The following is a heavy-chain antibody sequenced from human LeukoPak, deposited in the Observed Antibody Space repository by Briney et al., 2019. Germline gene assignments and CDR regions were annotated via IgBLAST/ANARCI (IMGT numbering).Heavy chain of an antibody. CDR2: IYYSGST. D-gene: IGHD5-12*01. V-gene: IGHV4-39*07. J-gene: IGHJ4*02. CDR1: GGSISSSSYY. CDR3: ARVRYSGYDYDTRYYFDY. Sequence: SETLSLTCTVSGGSISSSSYYWGWIRQPPGKGLEWIGSIYYSGSTSYNPSLKSRVTISVDTSKNQFSLKLSSVTAADTAVYYCARVRYSGYDYDTRYYFDYWGQGTLVTVSS.